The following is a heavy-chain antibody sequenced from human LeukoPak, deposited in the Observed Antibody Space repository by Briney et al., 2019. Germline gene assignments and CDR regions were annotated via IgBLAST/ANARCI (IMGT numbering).Heavy chain of an antibody. Sequence: SETLSLTCTVSGGSISSYYWSWIQQPPGKGLEWIGYIYYSGSTNYNPSLKSRVTISVDTSKNQFSLKLSSVTAADTAVYYCARHSRDGYSFDYWGQGTLVTVSS. D-gene: IGHD5-24*01. CDR2: IYYSGST. V-gene: IGHV4-59*08. J-gene: IGHJ4*02. CDR1: GGSISSYY. CDR3: ARHSRDGYSFDY.